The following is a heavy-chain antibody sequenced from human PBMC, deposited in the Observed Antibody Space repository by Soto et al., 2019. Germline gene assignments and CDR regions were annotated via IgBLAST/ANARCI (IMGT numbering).Heavy chain of an antibody. CDR1: GFTFSDYY. CDR2: ISSRGSSI. Sequence: GSLRLSCAVSGFTFSDYYMSWIRQAPGKGLEWVSCISSRGSSIYYADSVKGRFTISRDNAKNSLYLQMNGLRAEDTAVYYCARGWASAASYYWGQGTLVTAPQ. V-gene: IGHV3-11*01. CDR3: ARGWASAASYY. J-gene: IGHJ4*02. D-gene: IGHD6-13*01.